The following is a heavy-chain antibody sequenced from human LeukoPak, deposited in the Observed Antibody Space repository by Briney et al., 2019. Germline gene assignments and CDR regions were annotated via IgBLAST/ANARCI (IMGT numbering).Heavy chain of an antibody. V-gene: IGHV3-30*01. CDR3: ARRDPISSTLDY. CDR1: GFTFSSYA. D-gene: IGHD3-3*01. CDR2: ISYDGSNK. J-gene: IGHJ4*02. Sequence: PGRSLRLSCAASGFTFSSYAMHWVRQAPGKGLEWVAVISYDGSNKYYADSVEGRFTISRDNSKNTLYLQMNSLRAEDTAVYYCARRDPISSTLDYWGQGTLVTVSS.